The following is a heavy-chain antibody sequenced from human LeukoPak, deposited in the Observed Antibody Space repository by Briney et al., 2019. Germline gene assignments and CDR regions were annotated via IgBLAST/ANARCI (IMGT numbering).Heavy chain of an antibody. Sequence: GGSLRLSCAASGITVSSEYMTWVRQAPGKGLEWVSTIYSDDRTYYSASMKGRFTISRDNSKNTLYLQVKSLRADDTAVYFCARIKKSLFGEPIDYWGQGAPVTVSS. V-gene: IGHV3-53*01. CDR3: ARIKKSLFGEPIDY. CDR2: IYSDDRT. J-gene: IGHJ4*02. D-gene: IGHD3-10*02. CDR1: GITVSSEY.